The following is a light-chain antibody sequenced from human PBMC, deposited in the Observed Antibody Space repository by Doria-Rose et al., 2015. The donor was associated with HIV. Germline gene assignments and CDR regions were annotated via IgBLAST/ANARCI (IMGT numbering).Light chain of an antibody. CDR3: HQYGTSWT. J-gene: IGKJ1*01. Sequence: LTQSPGTLSLSPGERATLSCRASQSFSSTYLAWYQQKPGQAPSLLTYDGSTRATGIPGRFSASGSGTDFTLTINRLEPEDFALYYCHQYGTSWTFGQGTKVEI. CDR1: QSFSSTY. CDR2: DGS. V-gene: IGKV3-20*01.